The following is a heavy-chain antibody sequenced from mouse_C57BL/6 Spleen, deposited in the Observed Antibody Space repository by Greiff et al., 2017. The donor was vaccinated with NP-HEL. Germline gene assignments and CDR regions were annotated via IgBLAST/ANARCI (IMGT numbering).Heavy chain of an antibody. D-gene: IGHD2-5*01. CDR1: GYTFTSYT. CDR2: INTSSGYT. Sequence: QVQLQQSGAELARPGASVKMSCKASGYTFTSYTMHWVKQRPGQGLEWIGYINTSSGYTKYNQKFKDKATLTADKSSSTAYMQLGSLTSEDSAVYYCARWAYSNYHWYFDVWGTGTTVTVSS. V-gene: IGHV1-4*01. J-gene: IGHJ1*03. CDR3: ARWAYSNYHWYFDV.